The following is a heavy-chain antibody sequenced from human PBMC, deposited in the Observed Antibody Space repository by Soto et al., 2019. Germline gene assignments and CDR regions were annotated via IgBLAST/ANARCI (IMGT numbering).Heavy chain of an antibody. J-gene: IGHJ4*02. Sequence: GGSLRLSCAASGFTFSTYSMPWVRQAPGKGLEWLAVISSDGSKTYYADSVKGRFTISRDNSKNTLYLQMNSLRPDDTPVYCSASNPPALTSEVYYSADGGQRALVNVSS. CDR1: GFTFSTYS. D-gene: IGHD4-4*01. CDR3: ASNPPALTSEVYYSAD. V-gene: IGHV3-30-3*01. CDR2: ISSDGSKT.